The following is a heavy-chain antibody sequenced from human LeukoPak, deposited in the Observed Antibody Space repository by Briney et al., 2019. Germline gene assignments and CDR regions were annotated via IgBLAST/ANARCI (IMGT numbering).Heavy chain of an antibody. CDR3: ARGRDSSSWYGNYYYGMDV. D-gene: IGHD6-13*01. J-gene: IGHJ6*02. CDR2: INHSGST. Sequence: PSETLSLTCAVYGGSFSGYYWSWIRQPPGKGLEWIGEINHSGSTNYNPSLKSRVTISVDTSKNQFSLKLSSVTAADTAVYYCARGRDSSSWYGNYYYGMDVWGQGTTVTVS. CDR1: GGSFSGYY. V-gene: IGHV4-34*01.